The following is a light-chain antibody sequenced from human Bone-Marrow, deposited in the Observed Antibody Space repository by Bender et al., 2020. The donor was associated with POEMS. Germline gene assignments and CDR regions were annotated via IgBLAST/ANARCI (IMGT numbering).Light chain of an antibody. CDR1: SLRTYF. Sequence: SSELTQDPAVSVALGQTVRITCQGGSLRTYFASWYQQKSGQAPLLVLYDTNNRPSRIPDRFSGSYTGNTASLTITGAQAEDEADYYCGSRDSSGNHVIFGRRTKVAVL. CDR3: GSRDSSGNHVI. J-gene: IGLJ2*01. V-gene: IGLV3-19*01. CDR2: DTN.